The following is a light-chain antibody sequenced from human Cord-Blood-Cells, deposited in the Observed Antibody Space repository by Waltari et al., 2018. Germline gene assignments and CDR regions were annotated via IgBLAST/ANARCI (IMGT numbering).Light chain of an antibody. Sequence: QSALTQPASVSGSPGQSSTISCTGTSSDVGCYNYVSWYQQHPGKAPKLMIYAVRNRPSGVANRFSGSKSGSTASMTISGLQAEDEADYYCSSYTSSSTWVFGGGTKLTVL. V-gene: IGLV2-14*01. CDR3: SSYTSSSTWV. CDR2: AVR. J-gene: IGLJ3*02. CDR1: SSDVGCYNY.